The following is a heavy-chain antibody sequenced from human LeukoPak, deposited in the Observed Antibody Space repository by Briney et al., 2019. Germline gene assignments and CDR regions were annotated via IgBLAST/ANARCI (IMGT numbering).Heavy chain of an antibody. CDR3: ARDVIAAAVYYYYYGMDV. Sequence: GGSLRLSCAASGFTFSSYGMHWVRQAPGKGLEWVAVISYDGSNKYYADSVKGRFTISRDNSKNTLYLQMNSLRAEDTAVYYCARDVIAAAVYYYYYGMDVWGQGTTVTVSS. V-gene: IGHV3-30*03. CDR2: ISYDGSNK. J-gene: IGHJ6*02. CDR1: GFTFSSYG. D-gene: IGHD6-13*01.